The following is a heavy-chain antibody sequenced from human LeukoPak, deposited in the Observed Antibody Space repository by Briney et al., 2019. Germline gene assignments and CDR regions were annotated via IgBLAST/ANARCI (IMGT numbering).Heavy chain of an antibody. Sequence: GGSLRLSCAASGFTFSSYWMHWVRQAPGEGLVWVARITSDGSSTSHADSVKGRFTISRDNAKNTLYLQMNSLRAEDTAVYYCARDYAVGESFDIWGQGTLVTVSS. CDR3: ARDYAVGESFDI. CDR1: GFTFSSYW. J-gene: IGHJ3*02. CDR2: ITSDGSST. D-gene: IGHD3-16*01. V-gene: IGHV3-74*01.